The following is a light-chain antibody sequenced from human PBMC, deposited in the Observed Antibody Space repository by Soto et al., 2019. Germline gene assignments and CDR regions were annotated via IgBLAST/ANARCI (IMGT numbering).Light chain of an antibody. CDR1: QSISSY. CDR3: QQYNSYSPWT. CDR2: AAS. V-gene: IGKV1-39*01. Sequence: DIQMTQSPSSLSASVGDRVTITCRASQSISSYLNWYQQKPGKAPKLLIYAASSLQSGVPSRFSGSGYGTEFTLTISSLQPDDFATYYCQQYNSYSPWTFGQGTKVDIK. J-gene: IGKJ1*01.